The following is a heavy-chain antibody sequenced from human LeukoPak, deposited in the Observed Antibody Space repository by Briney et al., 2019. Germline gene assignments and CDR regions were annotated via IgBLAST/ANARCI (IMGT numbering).Heavy chain of an antibody. Sequence: GAALKISCKGSGSRFTSYWIGWVRQMPGKGLEWMGIIYPGDSDTRYSPSFQGQVTISADKSISTAYLQWSSLQASDTAMYYCARRELTGTPEIWGQGTMVTVSS. CDR1: GSRFTSYW. CDR2: IYPGDSDT. J-gene: IGHJ3*02. CDR3: ARRELTGTPEI. V-gene: IGHV5-51*01. D-gene: IGHD7-27*01.